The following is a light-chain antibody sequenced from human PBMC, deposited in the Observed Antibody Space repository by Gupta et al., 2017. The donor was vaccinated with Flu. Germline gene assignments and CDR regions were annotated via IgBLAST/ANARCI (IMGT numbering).Light chain of an antibody. CDR2: AAS. CDR3: QQSYSTRVT. V-gene: IGKV1-39*01. J-gene: IGKJ3*01. CDR1: QSISSY. Sequence: DIQMTQSPSSLSASVGGRVTITCRASQSISSYLNWYQQKPGKAPKLLIYAASSLQSGVPSRFSGSGSGTDFTLTISSLQPEDFATYYCQQSYSTRVTFGPGTKVDIK.